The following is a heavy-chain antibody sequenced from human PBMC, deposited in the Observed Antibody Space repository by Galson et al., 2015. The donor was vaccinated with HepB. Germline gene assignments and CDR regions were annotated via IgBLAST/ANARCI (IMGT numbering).Heavy chain of an antibody. D-gene: IGHD3-22*01. V-gene: IGHV3-30*02. J-gene: IGHJ4*02. CDR1: GFTFSSYG. CDR3: AKAPPDYDSSGYYFFDY. CDR2: IRYDGSNK. Sequence: SLRLSCAASGFTFSSYGMHWVRQAPGKGLEWVAFIRYDGSNKYYADSVKGRFTISRDNSKNTLYLQMNSLRAEDTAVYYCAKAPPDYDSSGYYFFDYWGQGTLVTASS.